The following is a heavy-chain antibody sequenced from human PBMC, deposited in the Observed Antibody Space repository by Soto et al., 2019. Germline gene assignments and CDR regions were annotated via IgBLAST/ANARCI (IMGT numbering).Heavy chain of an antibody. J-gene: IGHJ6*02. CDR1: GYTFTRYG. D-gene: IGHD3-16*01. V-gene: IGHV1-18*01. CDR2: INTYNGNT. CDR3: AMVDVYVTPSPQDV. Sequence: QVQLVQSGAEVKNPGASVKVSCKASGYTFTRYGIGWARQAPGQGLEWMGWINTYNGNTNYAQNVQGRVTLTTATSTSTAYMELRSLRSNGTAIYYCAMVDVYVTPSPQDVWGQGTTVIVSS.